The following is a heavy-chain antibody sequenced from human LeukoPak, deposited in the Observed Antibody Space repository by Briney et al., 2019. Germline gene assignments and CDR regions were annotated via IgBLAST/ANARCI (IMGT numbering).Heavy chain of an antibody. CDR3: ARGGYSYYGSSGHYWPHHLDN. CDR1: GFTVSSNY. Sequence: LRLSCAASGFTVSSNYMSWVRQAPGKGLEWIGYIYSSGSTYYNPSLKSRVTISVDTSKNQFTLKLSSVTAADTAVFYCARGGYSYYGSSGHYWPHHLDNWGQGTLVTVSS. CDR2: IYSSGST. D-gene: IGHD3-22*01. V-gene: IGHV4-30-4*08. J-gene: IGHJ4*02.